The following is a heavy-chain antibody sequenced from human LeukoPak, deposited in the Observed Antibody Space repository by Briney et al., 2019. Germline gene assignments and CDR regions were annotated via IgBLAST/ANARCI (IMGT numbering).Heavy chain of an antibody. Sequence: ASVKVSCKASGYTFTNYFMEWVQQAPGQGLAWMGMINPRDGSTTYAQRFQGRITMTRDTSTSTVYMQLSSLRSDDTAMYYCARDLDYWGQGTLVTISS. J-gene: IGHJ4*02. CDR1: GYTFTNYF. CDR3: ARDLDY. CDR2: INPRDGST. V-gene: IGHV1-46*01.